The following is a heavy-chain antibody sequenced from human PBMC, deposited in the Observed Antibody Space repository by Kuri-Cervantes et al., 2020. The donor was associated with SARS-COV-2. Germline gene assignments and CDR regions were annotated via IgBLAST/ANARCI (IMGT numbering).Heavy chain of an antibody. V-gene: IGHV4-59*08. CDR2: VYYSGST. CDR3: ARHVVTVIYFDC. CDR1: GGSISSYY. J-gene: IGHJ4*02. D-gene: IGHD4-17*01. Sequence: SETLSLTCTVSGGSISSYYWSWIRQPPGKGLEWIGSVYYSGSTYYNPSLKSRVTISVDTSKNQFSLKLSSVAAADTAVYYCARHVVTVIYFDCWGQGTLVTVSS.